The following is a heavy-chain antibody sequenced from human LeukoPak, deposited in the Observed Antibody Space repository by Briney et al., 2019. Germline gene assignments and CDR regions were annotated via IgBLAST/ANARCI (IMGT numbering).Heavy chain of an antibody. CDR3: ARGAPPQN. CDR2: IYHSGST. Sequence: SETLSLTCTVSGGSISSGGYYWSWIRQPPGKGLEWIGYIYHSGSTYYNPSLKSRVTISVDRSKNHISLNLTSVTAADTAVCYCARGAPPQNWGQGALVTVSS. V-gene: IGHV4-30-2*01. CDR1: GGSISSGGYY. J-gene: IGHJ4*02.